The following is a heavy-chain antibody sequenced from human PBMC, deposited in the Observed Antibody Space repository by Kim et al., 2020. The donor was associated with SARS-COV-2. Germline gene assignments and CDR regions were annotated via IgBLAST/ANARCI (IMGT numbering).Heavy chain of an antibody. Sequence: ASVKVSCKVSGYTLTELSMHWVRQAPGKGLEWMGGLDPEDGETIYAQKFQGRVTMTEDTSTDTAYMELSSLRSEDTAVYYCATSPPFDYTSGWFDPWGQGTLVTVSS. D-gene: IGHD4-4*01. CDR3: ATSPPFDYTSGWFDP. CDR1: GYTLTELS. J-gene: IGHJ5*02. V-gene: IGHV1-24*01. CDR2: LDPEDGET.